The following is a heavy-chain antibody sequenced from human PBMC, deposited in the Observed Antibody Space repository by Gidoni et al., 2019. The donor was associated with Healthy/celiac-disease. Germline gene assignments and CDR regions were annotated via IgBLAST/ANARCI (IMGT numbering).Heavy chain of an antibody. Sequence: KGLEWIGEINHSGSTNYNPSLKSRVTISVDTSKNQFSLKLSSVTAADTAVYYCARGRPLGYCSSTSCYGPYNWFDPWGQGTLVTVSS. V-gene: IGHV4-34*01. CDR2: INHSGST. D-gene: IGHD2-2*01. CDR3: ARGRPLGYCSSTSCYGPYNWFDP. J-gene: IGHJ5*02.